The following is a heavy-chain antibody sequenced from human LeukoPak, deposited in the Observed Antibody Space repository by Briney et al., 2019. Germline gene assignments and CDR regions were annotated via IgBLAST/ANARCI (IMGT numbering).Heavy chain of an antibody. D-gene: IGHD6-6*01. V-gene: IGHV3-74*01. CDR3: ARGPAARHLDY. CDR1: GFTFSSYW. CDR2: INTDGSST. J-gene: IGHJ4*02. Sequence: GGFLRLSCAASGFTFSSYWMHWVRQAPGKGLVWVSRINTDGSSTSYADSVKGRFTISRDNAKNTLYLQMNSLRAEDTAVYYCARGPAARHLDYWGQGTLVTVSS.